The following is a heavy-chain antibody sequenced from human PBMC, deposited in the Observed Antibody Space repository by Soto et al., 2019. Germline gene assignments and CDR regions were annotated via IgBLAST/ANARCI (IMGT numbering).Heavy chain of an antibody. CDR2: INHSGST. D-gene: IGHD2-8*02. Sequence: SETLSLTCAVSGGSISSSNWWSWVRQPPGTGLEWIGEINHSGSTNYNPSLKSRVTISVDTSKNQFSLKLTSVTAADTAVYYCARDKITGLFNYWGQGTRVTVSS. CDR1: GGSISSSNW. J-gene: IGHJ4*02. V-gene: IGHV4-4*02. CDR3: ARDKITGLFNY.